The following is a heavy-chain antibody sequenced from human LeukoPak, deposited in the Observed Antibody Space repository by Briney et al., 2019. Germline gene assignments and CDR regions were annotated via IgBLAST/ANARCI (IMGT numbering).Heavy chain of an antibody. Sequence: SETLSLTCTVSGGSISSYYWSWIRQPPGKGLEWIGYIYYSGSTNYNPSLKSRVTISVDTSKNQFSLKLSSVTAVDTAVYYCARTMYYDFWSGYYTYLDYWGQGTLVTVSS. CDR2: IYYSGST. CDR1: GGSISSYY. J-gene: IGHJ4*02. V-gene: IGHV4-59*08. D-gene: IGHD3-3*01. CDR3: ARTMYYDFWSGYYTYLDY.